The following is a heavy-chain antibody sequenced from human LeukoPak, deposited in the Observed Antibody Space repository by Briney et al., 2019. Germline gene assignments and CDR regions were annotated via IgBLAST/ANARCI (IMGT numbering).Heavy chain of an antibody. J-gene: IGHJ4*02. V-gene: IGHV4-30-2*01. Sequence: PSETLSLTCAVSGGSLSSGGYSWSWIRQPPGKGLEWIGYIYHSGSTYYNPSLKSRVTISVDRSKNQFSLKLSSVTAADTAVYYCARTILELWLPGAFDYWGQGTLVTVSS. CDR1: GGSLSSGGYS. D-gene: IGHD5-18*01. CDR3: ARTILELWLPGAFDY. CDR2: IYHSGST.